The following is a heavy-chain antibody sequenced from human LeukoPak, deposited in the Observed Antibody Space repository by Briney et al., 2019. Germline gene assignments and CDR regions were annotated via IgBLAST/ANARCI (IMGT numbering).Heavy chain of an antibody. J-gene: IGHJ4*02. D-gene: IGHD2-2*01. CDR2: NKSKTDGATT. V-gene: IGHV3-15*01. Sequence: PGGSLRLSCAATGCTFSNACMSRVRQAQGQELEWVGRNKSKTDGATTAYAAPVKGRFTISRDDSKNTLYLQMNSLKTEDTAVYYCTTDLYANSPQLREIWGQGTLVTVSS. CDR3: TTDLYANSPQLREI. CDR1: GCTFSNAC.